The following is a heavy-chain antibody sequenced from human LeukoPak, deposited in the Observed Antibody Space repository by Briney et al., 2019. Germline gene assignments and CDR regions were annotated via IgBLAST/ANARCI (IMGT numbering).Heavy chain of an antibody. D-gene: IGHD5-18*01. J-gene: IGHJ4*02. CDR1: GFAFSSYA. V-gene: IGHV3-33*08. Sequence: GGSLRLSCAASGFAFSSYAMHWVRQAPGKGLEWVAVIWYDGSNKYYADSVKGRFTISRDNSKNTLYLQMNSLRAEDTAVYYCARDRGYSYGAGLDYWGQGTLVTVSS. CDR2: IWYDGSNK. CDR3: ARDRGYSYGAGLDY.